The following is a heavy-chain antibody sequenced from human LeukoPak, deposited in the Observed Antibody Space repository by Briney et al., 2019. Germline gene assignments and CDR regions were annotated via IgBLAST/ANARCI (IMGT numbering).Heavy chain of an antibody. J-gene: IGHJ4*02. CDR2: INHSGST. V-gene: IGHV4-34*01. CDR1: GGSFSGYY. Sequence: SETLSLTCAAYGGSFSGYYWSWIRQPPGKGLEWIGEINHSGSTNYNPSLKSRVTISVDTSKNQFSLKLSSVTAADTAVYYCARGFTYYYDSSGPYPHFDYWGQGTLVTVSS. CDR3: ARGFTYYYDSSGPYPHFDY. D-gene: IGHD3-22*01.